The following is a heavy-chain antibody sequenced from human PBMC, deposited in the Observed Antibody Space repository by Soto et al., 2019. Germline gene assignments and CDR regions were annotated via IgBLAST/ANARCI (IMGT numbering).Heavy chain of an antibody. V-gene: IGHV3-64D*06. D-gene: IGHD6-13*01. CDR2: ISSNGGST. Sequence: GGSLRLSSSLSGITLSSSAMHWVRQAPGKGLEYVSAISSNGGSTYYADSVKGRFTISRDNSKNTLYLQMSSLRAEDTAVYYFVKHVAGIAAAVIGPRGYWCQGTLVTVSS. CDR3: VKHVAGIAAAVIGPRGY. J-gene: IGHJ4*02. CDR1: GITLSSSA.